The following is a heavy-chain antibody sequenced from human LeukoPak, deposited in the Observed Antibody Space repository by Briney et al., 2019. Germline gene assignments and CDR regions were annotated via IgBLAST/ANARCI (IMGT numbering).Heavy chain of an antibody. V-gene: IGHV4-59*12. CDR3: ARGGYYDILTGYPNWFDP. J-gene: IGHJ5*02. D-gene: IGHD3-9*01. CDR2: IYYSGNT. Sequence: SETLSLTCTVSGGSISSYYWSWIRQPPGKGLEWIGYIYYSGNTNYNPSLKSRVTISVDTSKNQFSLKLSSVTAADTAVYYCARGGYYDILTGYPNWFDPWGQGTLVTVSS. CDR1: GGSISSYY.